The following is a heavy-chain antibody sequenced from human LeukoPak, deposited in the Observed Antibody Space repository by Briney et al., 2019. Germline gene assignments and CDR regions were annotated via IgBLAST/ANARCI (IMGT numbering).Heavy chain of an antibody. CDR2: IYTSGST. Sequence: SQTLSLTCTVSGGSISSGSYYWSWIRQPAGKGREWIGRIYTSGSTNYNPSLKSRVTISVDTSKNQFSLKLSSVTAADTAVYYCASVVVVPAASQGSGAFDIWGQGTMVTVSS. J-gene: IGHJ3*02. CDR1: GGSISSGSYY. V-gene: IGHV4-61*02. CDR3: ASVVVVPAASQGSGAFDI. D-gene: IGHD2-2*01.